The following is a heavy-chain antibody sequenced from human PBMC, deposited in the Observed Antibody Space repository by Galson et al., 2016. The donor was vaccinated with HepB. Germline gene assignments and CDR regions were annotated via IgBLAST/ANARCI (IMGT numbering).Heavy chain of an antibody. Sequence: SLRLSCAASGFTFTSYWIHWVRQVPGEGLVWVSRINSDGSSTHYADSVKGRFTISRDNAKHTVYLQMNSLRVEDTPVYYCSRVGVIPYYYYGMDVWGQGTMVIVSS. D-gene: IGHD3-10*01. CDR1: GFTFTSYW. CDR2: INSDGSST. CDR3: SRVGVIPYYYYGMDV. J-gene: IGHJ6*01. V-gene: IGHV3-74*01.